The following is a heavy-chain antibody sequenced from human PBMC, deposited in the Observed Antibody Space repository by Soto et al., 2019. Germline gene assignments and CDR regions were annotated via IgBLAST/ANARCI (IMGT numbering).Heavy chain of an antibody. J-gene: IGHJ4*02. CDR3: ATAPRIAFSSAGNCYAGYDY. Sequence: GGSLRLSCAASGLTFSNSAMTWVRQAPEKGLEWVSTIINSGGATYYAASVEGRFNISRDYSRNILYLHMTSLRAEDTAVYYCATAPRIAFSSAGNCYAGYDYWGQGTLVTVSS. CDR1: GLTFSNSA. D-gene: IGHD3-3*02. V-gene: IGHV3-23*01. CDR2: IINSGGAT.